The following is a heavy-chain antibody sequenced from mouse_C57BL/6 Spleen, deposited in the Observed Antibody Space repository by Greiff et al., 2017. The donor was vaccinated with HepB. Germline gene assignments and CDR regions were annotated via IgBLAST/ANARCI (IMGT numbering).Heavy chain of an antibody. Sequence: QVQLQQPGAELVRPGSSVKLSCKASGYTFTSYWMDWVKQRPGQGLEWIGNIYPSDSETHYNQKFKDKATLTVDKSSSTVYMQIRSLTSEDSAVYYCARFYYGSSPYFDYWGQGTTLTVSS. CDR2: IYPSDSET. CDR3: ARFYYGSSPYFDY. D-gene: IGHD1-1*01. V-gene: IGHV1-61*01. J-gene: IGHJ2*01. CDR1: GYTFTSYW.